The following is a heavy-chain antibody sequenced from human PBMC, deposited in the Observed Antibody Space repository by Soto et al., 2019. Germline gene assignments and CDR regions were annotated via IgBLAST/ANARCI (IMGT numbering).Heavy chain of an antibody. D-gene: IGHD6-13*01. CDR2: MNPNSGNT. J-gene: IGHJ5*02. CDR3: AIAGYSSGWYDQPFDP. Sequence: QVQLVQSGAEVKKPGASVKVSCKASGYTFTSYDINWVRQATGQGLEWMGWMNPNSGNTGYAQKFQGRVTMTRITPISTAYMELSSLRSEDTAVYYCAIAGYSSGWYDQPFDPWGQGTLVPVSS. V-gene: IGHV1-8*01. CDR1: GYTFTSYD.